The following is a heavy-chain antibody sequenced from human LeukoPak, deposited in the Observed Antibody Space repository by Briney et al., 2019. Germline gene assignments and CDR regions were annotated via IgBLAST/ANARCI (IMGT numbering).Heavy chain of an antibody. D-gene: IGHD5-12*01. V-gene: IGHV3-48*04. CDR2: ISSSGSTI. CDR1: GFTFSSYG. Sequence: GGSLRLSCAASGFTFSSYGMHWVRQAPGKGLEWVSYISSSGSTIYYADSVKGRFTISRDNAKNSLYLQMNSLRAEDTAVYYCARAWGGYGDTDYYYYGMDVWGQGTTVTVSS. J-gene: IGHJ6*02. CDR3: ARAWGGYGDTDYYYYGMDV.